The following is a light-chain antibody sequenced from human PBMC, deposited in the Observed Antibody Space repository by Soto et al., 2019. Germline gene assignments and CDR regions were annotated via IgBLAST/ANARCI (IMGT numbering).Light chain of an antibody. V-gene: IGKV3-15*01. CDR2: GAF. CDR1: QSVSSN. CDR3: QQYGSIPWT. Sequence: EIVMTQSPVTLSVSPGERATLSCRASQSVSSNLAWYQQKPGQAPSLLIYGAFTRATGIPARSSGSGSGTDFTLTISRLEPEDFAVYYCQQYGSIPWTFGQGTKVDIK. J-gene: IGKJ1*01.